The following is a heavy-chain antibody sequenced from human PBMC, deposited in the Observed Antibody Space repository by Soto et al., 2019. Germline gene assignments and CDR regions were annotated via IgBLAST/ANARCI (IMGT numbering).Heavy chain of an antibody. D-gene: IGHD6-13*01. J-gene: IGHJ1*01. CDR2: INHSGST. CDR3: ASGSHVGSSCYRPPRIVPYFRD. CDR1: GGSFSGYY. Sequence: PSETLSLTCAVYGGSFSGYYWSWIRQPPGKGLEWIGEINHSGSTNYNPSLKSRVTISVDTSKNQFSLKLSSVTAADTAVYYCASGSHVGSSCYRPPRIVPYFRDCGQGTLVTVSS. V-gene: IGHV4-34*01.